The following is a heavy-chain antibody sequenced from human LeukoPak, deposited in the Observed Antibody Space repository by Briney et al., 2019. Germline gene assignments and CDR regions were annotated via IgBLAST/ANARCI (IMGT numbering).Heavy chain of an antibody. CDR1: GGSFSGYY. J-gene: IGHJ4*02. CDR3: ARLGSGGYSIDY. D-gene: IGHD3-22*01. Sequence: SETLSLTCAVYGGSFSGYYWSWIRQPPGKGLEWIGEINHSGSTNYNPSLKSRVTISVDTSKNQFSLKLSSVTAADTAVYYCARLGSGGYSIDYWGQGALVTVSS. CDR2: INHSGST. V-gene: IGHV4-34*01.